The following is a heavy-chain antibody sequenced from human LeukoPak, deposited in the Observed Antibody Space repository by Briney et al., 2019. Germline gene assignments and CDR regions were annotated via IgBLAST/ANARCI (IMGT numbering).Heavy chain of an antibody. CDR1: GFTFSIYG. Sequence: GGSLRLSCAASGFTFSIYGMHWVRQAPGKGLEWVAVIWYDGSNKYYADSVKGRFTISRDNSKNTLYLQMNSLRAEDTAVYYCARGSYYYGSGGVDYWGQGTLVTVSS. CDR2: IWYDGSNK. CDR3: ARGSYYYGSGGVDY. D-gene: IGHD3-10*01. J-gene: IGHJ4*02. V-gene: IGHV3-33*01.